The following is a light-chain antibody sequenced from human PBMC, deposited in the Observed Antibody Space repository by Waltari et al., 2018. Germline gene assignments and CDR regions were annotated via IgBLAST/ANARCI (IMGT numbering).Light chain of an antibody. CDR2: AAS. CDR1: QTVGSY. CDR3: QHYYNYPWT. Sequence: AIQMTQSPSSLSASVGDRVTITCRASQTVGSYLAWYQQKPGKAPKLLIFAASTLQSGVPSRFSGSGSGTDFTLTISCLQSEDFATYFCQHYYNYPWTFGQGTKVEVK. J-gene: IGKJ1*01. V-gene: IGKV1-8*01.